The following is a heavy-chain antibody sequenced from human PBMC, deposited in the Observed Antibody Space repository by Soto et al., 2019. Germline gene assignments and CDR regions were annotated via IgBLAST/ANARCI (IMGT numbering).Heavy chain of an antibody. Sequence: GGSLRLSCAASGFTFSTYGMTWVRQAPGKGLEWVSSIRSRSSYIYYADSVKGRLTISRDNAKNSLFLHMNSLRADDTAVYYCARDEGGEYSLYYYYGVDVWGQGTTVTVSS. CDR1: GFTFSTYG. CDR2: IRSRSSYI. J-gene: IGHJ6*02. CDR3: ARDEGGEYSLYYYYGVDV. V-gene: IGHV3-21*01. D-gene: IGHD6-6*01.